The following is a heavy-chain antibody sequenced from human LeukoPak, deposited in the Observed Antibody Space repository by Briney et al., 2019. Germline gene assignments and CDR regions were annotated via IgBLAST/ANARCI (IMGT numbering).Heavy chain of an antibody. CDR3: ARDLTWAFDI. V-gene: IGHV3-48*02. J-gene: IGHJ3*02. CDR1: GFTFSSYS. Sequence: GGSLRFSCAASGFTFSSYSMNWVRQAPGKGLEWVPYVSSSSSDIYYADSVKGRFTISRDNAKNSLYLQMNSLRDEDTAVYFCARDLTWAFDIWGQGTMVTVSS. CDR2: VSSSSSDI.